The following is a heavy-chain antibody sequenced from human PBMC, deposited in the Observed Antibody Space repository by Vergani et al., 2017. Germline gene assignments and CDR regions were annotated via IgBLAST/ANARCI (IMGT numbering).Heavy chain of an antibody. CDR1: GFSFPGYA. Sequence: EVQLLESGGGLVQPGGSLRLSCEASGFSFPGYATSWVRQAPGKGLEWVSSVSGSSATPYYADSVKGRFIISRDNSKNTLHLQMNSLRADDTAVYYCTXGSRGYTGYFFDYWGQGTLATVSS. CDR3: TXGSRGYTGYFFDY. V-gene: IGHV3-23*01. CDR2: VSGSSATP. J-gene: IGHJ4*02. D-gene: IGHD5-12*01.